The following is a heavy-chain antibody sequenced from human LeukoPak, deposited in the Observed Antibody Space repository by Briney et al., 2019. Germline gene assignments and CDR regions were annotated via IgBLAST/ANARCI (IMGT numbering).Heavy chain of an antibody. CDR1: GGSFSGYY. J-gene: IGHJ4*02. V-gene: IGHV4-34*01. CDR3: ARAVNPEGSDH. Sequence: PSETLSLTCAVSGGSFSGYYWSWIRQPPGKGLEWIGEINHSGSTNYNPSLKTRVTISVDTSKKQFSLKLSSVTAADTAVYYCARAVNPEGSDHWGQGTLRPLSS. CDR2: INHSGST.